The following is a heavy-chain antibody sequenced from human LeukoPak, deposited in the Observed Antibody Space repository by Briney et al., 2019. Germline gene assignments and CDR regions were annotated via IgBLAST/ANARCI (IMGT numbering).Heavy chain of an antibody. J-gene: IGHJ4*02. CDR1: GGTFSSYA. V-gene: IGHV1-69*04. CDR3: ARFVGYYDSSGPTYYFDY. Sequence: GSSVKVSCKASGGTFSSYAISWVRQAPGQGLEWMGRIIPILGIANYAQKFQGRVTITADKSTSTAYMELSSLRSEDTAVYYCARFVGYYDSSGPTYYFDYWGQGTLVTVSS. CDR2: IIPILGIA. D-gene: IGHD3-22*01.